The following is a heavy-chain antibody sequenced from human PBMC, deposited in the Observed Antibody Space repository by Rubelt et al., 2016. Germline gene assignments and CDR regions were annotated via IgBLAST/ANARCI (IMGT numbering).Heavy chain of an antibody. CDR3: ARQLGWYDAVDI. D-gene: IGHD4-23*01. CDR2: IYYSGST. CDR1: GGSFSGYY. Sequence: QVQLQQWGAGLLKPSETLSLTCAVYGGSFSGYYWSWIRQPPGKGLEWIGSIYYSGSTYYNPSLKSRVTISVDTSKNQFSLKLGSVTAADTAVYYCARQLGWYDAVDIWGQGTMVTVSS. J-gene: IGHJ3*02. V-gene: IGHV4-34*01.